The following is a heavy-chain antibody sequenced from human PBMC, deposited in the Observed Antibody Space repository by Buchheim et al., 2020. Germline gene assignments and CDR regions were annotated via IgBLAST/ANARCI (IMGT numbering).Heavy chain of an antibody. D-gene: IGHD1-14*01. CDR2: ISGGGGSA. Sequence: EVQLLESGGGLVQPGGSLRLSCAASGFTFGSYAISWVRQAPGKGLEWVSTISGGGGSAYYADSVKGRFTISRDHSKNTVYVQMNSLRAEDTALYYCAKEIDGSYRVFDYWGQGT. CDR1: GFTFGSYA. V-gene: IGHV3-23*01. CDR3: AKEIDGSYRVFDY. J-gene: IGHJ4*02.